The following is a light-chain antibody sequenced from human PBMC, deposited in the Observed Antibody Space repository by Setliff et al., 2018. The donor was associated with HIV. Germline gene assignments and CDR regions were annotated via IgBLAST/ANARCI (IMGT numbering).Light chain of an antibody. J-gene: IGKJ1*01. CDR1: QYVSSTH. V-gene: IGKV3-20*01. CDR3: HQYGSSPGT. Sequence: EIVLTQSPATLSLSPGERATLACRASQYVSSTHLAWYQQKPGQAPRLLLYGASSRATGIPDRFSGSGSGTDFALTITRLEPEDFAVYYCHQYGSSPGTFGQGTKGDI. CDR2: GAS.